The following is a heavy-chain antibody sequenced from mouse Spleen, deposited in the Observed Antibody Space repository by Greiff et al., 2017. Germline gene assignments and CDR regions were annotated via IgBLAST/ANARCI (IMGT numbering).Heavy chain of an antibody. V-gene: IGHV1-80*01. Sequence: QVQLKESGAELVKPGASVKISCKASGYAFSSYWMNWVKQRPGKGLEWIGQIYPGDGDTNYNGKFKGKATLTADKSSSTAYMQLSSLTSEDSAVYFCARDSSGYVGAYWGQGTLVTVSA. CDR1: GYAFSSYW. J-gene: IGHJ3*01. CDR2: IYPGDGDT. D-gene: IGHD3-2*01. CDR3: ARDSSGYVGAY.